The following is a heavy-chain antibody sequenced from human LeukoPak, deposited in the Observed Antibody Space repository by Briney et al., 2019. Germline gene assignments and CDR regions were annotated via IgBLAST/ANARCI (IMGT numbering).Heavy chain of an antibody. J-gene: IGHJ4*02. Sequence: SETLSLTCTVSGGSISSYYWSWIRQPPGKGLEWIGYMSYSGSTNYNPSLKSRVTISVDTSKKQFSLKLRSVTAADTAVYYCASSNDYGDYAFEYWDQGTLVTVTS. CDR2: MSYSGST. V-gene: IGHV4-59*01. D-gene: IGHD4-17*01. CDR1: GGSISSYY. CDR3: ASSNDYGDYAFEY.